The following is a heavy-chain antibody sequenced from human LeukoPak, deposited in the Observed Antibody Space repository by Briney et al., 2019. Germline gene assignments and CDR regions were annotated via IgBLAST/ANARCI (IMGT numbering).Heavy chain of an antibody. CDR2: IYDDGSKE. V-gene: IGHV3-33*01. D-gene: IGHD3-3*01. CDR1: GFTFSNYG. Sequence: GGSLRLSCAASGFTFSNYGMHWVRQAPGKGLEWVAVIYDDGSKEYFADSVKGRFTISGDNSKNTVVLQMNSLRGEDTAVYYCARDFKSGYVDSWGQGTLVTVSS. J-gene: IGHJ4*02. CDR3: ARDFKSGYVDS.